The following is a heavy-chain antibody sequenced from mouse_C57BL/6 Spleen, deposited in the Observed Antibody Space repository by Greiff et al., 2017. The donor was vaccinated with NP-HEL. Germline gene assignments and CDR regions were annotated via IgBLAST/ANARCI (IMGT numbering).Heavy chain of an antibody. CDR1: GFTFSSYA. CDR2: ISDGGSYT. D-gene: IGHD1-1*01. J-gene: IGHJ4*01. CDR3: ARERATVVPYYYAMDY. V-gene: IGHV5-4*01. Sequence: DVQLVESGGGLVKPGGSLKLSCAASGFTFSSYAMSWVRQTPEKRLEWVATISDGGSYTYYPDNVKGRFTISRDNAKNNLYLQMSHLKSEDTAMYYCARERATVVPYYYAMDYWGQGTSVTVSS.